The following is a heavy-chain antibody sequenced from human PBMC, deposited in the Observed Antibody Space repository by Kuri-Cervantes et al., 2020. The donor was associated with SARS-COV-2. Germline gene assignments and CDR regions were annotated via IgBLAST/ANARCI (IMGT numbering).Heavy chain of an antibody. D-gene: IGHD3-10*01. Sequence: ASVKVSCKASGYTFSDYYRYWVRQAPGQGLEWMGWINPNSGGTNYEQKFQGWVTMTRDTSSTGYMELSRLRSDDTDVYYCARGMVRGLILSYYYGMDVWGQGTTVTVSS. CDR2: INPNSGGT. CDR1: GYTFSDYY. CDR3: ARGMVRGLILSYYYGMDV. J-gene: IGHJ6*02. V-gene: IGHV1-2*04.